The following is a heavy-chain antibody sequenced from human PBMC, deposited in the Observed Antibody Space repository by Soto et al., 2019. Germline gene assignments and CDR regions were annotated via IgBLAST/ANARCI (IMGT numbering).Heavy chain of an antibody. CDR2: IDWDDDK. V-gene: IGHV2-70*01. D-gene: IGHD3-22*01. CDR3: ARIDPYYYDSSGYTSAFDI. CDR1: GFSLSTSGMC. Sequence: SGPTLVNPTQTLTLTCTFSGFSLSTSGMCVSWISQPPGKALEWLALIDWDDDKYYSTSLKTRLTISKDTSKNQVVLTMTNMDPVDTATYYCARIDPYYYDSSGYTSAFDIWGQGAMVTVSS. J-gene: IGHJ3*02.